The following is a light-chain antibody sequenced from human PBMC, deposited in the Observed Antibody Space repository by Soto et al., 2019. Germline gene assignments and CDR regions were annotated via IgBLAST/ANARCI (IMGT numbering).Light chain of an antibody. CDR3: QQRTNWPRT. CDR1: QSVSSY. V-gene: IGKV3-11*01. Sequence: EIVLTQSPATLSFSPGERATLSCRASQSVSSYLAWYQQKPGQAPRLLIYAASNRATGIPARFSGSGSGTEFTLTISSLQSEDFAVYYCQQRTNWPRTFGRGTKVDIK. CDR2: AAS. J-gene: IGKJ1*01.